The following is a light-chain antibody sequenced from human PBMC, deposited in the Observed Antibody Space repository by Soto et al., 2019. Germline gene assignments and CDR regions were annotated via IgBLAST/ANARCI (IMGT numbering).Light chain of an antibody. Sequence: QSALTQPPSASGTPGQRVTISCSGSSSNIGSNTVNWYQQLPGTAPKLLIYSNNQRPSGVPDRFSGSKSGTSASLAISGLQSEDEADYYCATWDASLSGNVVFGGGTQLTVL. J-gene: IGLJ7*01. CDR1: SSNIGSNT. CDR3: ATWDASLSGNVV. CDR2: SNN. V-gene: IGLV1-44*01.